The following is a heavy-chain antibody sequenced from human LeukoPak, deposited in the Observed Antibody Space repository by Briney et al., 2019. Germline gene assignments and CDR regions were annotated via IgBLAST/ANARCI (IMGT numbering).Heavy chain of an antibody. J-gene: IGHJ6*02. CDR2: INHSGST. V-gene: IGHV4-34*01. CDR3: ARGRIAAYYYYYGMDV. Sequence: SETLSLTCAVYGGSFSGYYWSSIRQPPGKGLEWIGEINHSGSTNYNPSLKSRVTISVDTSKNQFSLKLSSVTAADTAVYYCARGRIAAYYYYYGMDVWGQGTTVTVSS. CDR1: GGSFSGYY. D-gene: IGHD6-13*01.